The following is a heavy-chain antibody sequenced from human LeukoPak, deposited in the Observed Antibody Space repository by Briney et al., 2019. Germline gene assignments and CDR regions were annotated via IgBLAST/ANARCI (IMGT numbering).Heavy chain of an antibody. V-gene: IGHV4-61*01. CDR1: GYSISSGYY. J-gene: IGHJ3*02. CDR2: IYYSGST. D-gene: IGHD3-3*01. CDR3: ARTSNYDFWSGYHDAFDI. Sequence: SETLSLTCAVSGYSISSGYYWGWIRQPPGRGLEWIGYIYYSGSTNYNPSPKSRVTISVDTSKNQFALKLSSVTAADTAVYYCARTSNYDFWSGYHDAFDIWGQGTMVTVSS.